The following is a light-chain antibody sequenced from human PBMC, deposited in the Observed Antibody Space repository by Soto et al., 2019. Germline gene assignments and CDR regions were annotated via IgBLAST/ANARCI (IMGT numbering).Light chain of an antibody. CDR1: QSISSW. CDR2: DAS. J-gene: IGKJ1*01. CDR3: QQYNSYSTWT. Sequence: DIQMTYSPSTLSASGGDRVTITCRASQSISSWLAWYQQKPGKAPKLLIYDASNLESGVPSRFSGSGSGTEFTLTISSLQPDDFATYNCQQYNSYSTWTFGQATKVDIK. V-gene: IGKV1-5*01.